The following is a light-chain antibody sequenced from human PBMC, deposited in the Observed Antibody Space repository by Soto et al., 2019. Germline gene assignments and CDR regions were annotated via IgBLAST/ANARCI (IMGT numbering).Light chain of an antibody. V-gene: IGKV3-15*01. Sequence: EIGMTQSPATLSVSPGERATRSCRASQSISSNVAWYQQKPGQAPRLLIYGASTRATGIPARFSGSGSGTEFTLTISSLQSEDFAVYYCQQYNNWPSWTFGQGTKVEIK. J-gene: IGKJ1*01. CDR3: QQYNNWPSWT. CDR1: QSISSN. CDR2: GAS.